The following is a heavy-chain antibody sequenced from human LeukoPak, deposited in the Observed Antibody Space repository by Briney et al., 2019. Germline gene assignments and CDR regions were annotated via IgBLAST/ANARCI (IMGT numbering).Heavy chain of an antibody. V-gene: IGHV1-2*02. D-gene: IGHD5-12*01. CDR1: GYTFTGYY. CDR2: INPNSGGT. Sequence: ASVKVSCKASGYTFTGYYMHWVRQAPGQGLEWVGWINPNSGGTNYAQKFQGRVTMTRDTSISTAYMELSRLRSDDTAVYYCARAVGISGYDSYYFDYWGQGTLVTVSS. J-gene: IGHJ4*02. CDR3: ARAVGISGYDSYYFDY.